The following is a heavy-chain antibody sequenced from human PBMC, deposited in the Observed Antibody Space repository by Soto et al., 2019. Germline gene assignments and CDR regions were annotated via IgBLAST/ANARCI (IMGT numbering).Heavy chain of an antibody. CDR2: IYYSAST. CDR3: VTVPDVWPMNFAATDI. CDR1: GFSFSMGCFY. V-gene: IGHV4-61*01. J-gene: IGHJ3*02. Sequence: WESLTITCAVSGFSFSMGCFYWSWHRQPPGKGLEWIGYIYYSASTNYNPTLKSRVTISVDTYKNQFSLKLSSVTAADTAVYYCVTVPDVWPMNFAATDIGGKGTMVPVSS. D-gene: IGHD6-25*01.